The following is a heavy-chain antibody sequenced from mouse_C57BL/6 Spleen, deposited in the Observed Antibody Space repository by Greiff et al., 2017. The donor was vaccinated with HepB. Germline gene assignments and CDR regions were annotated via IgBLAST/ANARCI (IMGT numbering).Heavy chain of an antibody. V-gene: IGHV1-69*01. CDR1: GYTFTSYW. Sequence: QVQLQQPGAELVMPGASVKLSCKASGYTFTSYWMHWVKQRPGQGLEWIGEIDPSDSYTNYNQKFKGKSTLTVDKSSSTAYMQLSSLTSEYSAVYYCARTGYGSKAYFDYWGQGTTLTVSS. CDR2: IDPSDSYT. D-gene: IGHD1-1*01. J-gene: IGHJ2*01. CDR3: ARTGYGSKAYFDY.